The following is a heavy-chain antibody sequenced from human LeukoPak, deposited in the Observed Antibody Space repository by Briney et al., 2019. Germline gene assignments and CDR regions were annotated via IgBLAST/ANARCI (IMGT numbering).Heavy chain of an antibody. J-gene: IGHJ4*02. CDR3: ARGWTGKGMYYFDY. CDR1: GGSISSYY. V-gene: IGHV4-59*08. D-gene: IGHD3-10*01. CDR2: IYYSGST. Sequence: SETLSLTCTVSGGSISSYYWSWIRQPPGKGLEWIGYIYYSGSTNYNPSLKSRVTISVDTSKNQFSLKLSSVTAADTGVYYCARGWTGKGMYYFDYWGQGTLVTVSS.